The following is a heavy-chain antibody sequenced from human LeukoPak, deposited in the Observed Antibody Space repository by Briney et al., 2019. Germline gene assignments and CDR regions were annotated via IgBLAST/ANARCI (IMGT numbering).Heavy chain of an antibody. CDR3: ARDQEYDYVWGSYRPFDY. CDR2: IYHSGST. J-gene: IGHJ4*02. V-gene: IGHV4-38-2*02. Sequence: PSETLSLTCAVSGYSISSGYYWGWIRQPPGQGLEWIGSIYHSGSTYYNPSLKSQVTISVDTSKNQFSLKLSSVTAADTAVYYCARDQEYDYVWGSYRPFDYWGQGTLVTVSS. D-gene: IGHD3-16*02. CDR1: GYSISSGYY.